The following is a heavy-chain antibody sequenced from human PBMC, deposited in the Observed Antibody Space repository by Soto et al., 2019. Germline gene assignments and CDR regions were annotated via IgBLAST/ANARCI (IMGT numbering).Heavy chain of an antibody. J-gene: IGHJ6*02. CDR3: AKGDARSYYYGMDV. V-gene: IGHV3-23*01. Sequence: PGGSLRLSCAASGFTFSSYAMSWVRQAPGKGLEWVSAISGSGGSTYYADSVKGRFTISRDNSKNTPYLQMNSLRAEDTAAYYCAKGDARSYYYGMDVWGQGTTVTVSS. CDR1: GFTFSSYA. CDR2: ISGSGGST. D-gene: IGHD2-8*01.